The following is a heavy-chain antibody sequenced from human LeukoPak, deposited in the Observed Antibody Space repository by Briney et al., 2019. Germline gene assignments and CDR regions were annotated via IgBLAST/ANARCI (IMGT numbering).Heavy chain of an antibody. CDR1: GGSISSYY. CDR2: IYYSGST. CDR3: ARKNRNYYDSSGYSHVFDY. V-gene: IGHV4-59*08. D-gene: IGHD3-22*01. Sequence: TSETLSLTCTVSGGSISSYYWSWIRQPPGKGLEWIGYIYYSGSTYYNPSLKSRVTISVDTSKNQFSLKLSSVTAADTAAYYCARKNRNYYDSSGYSHVFDYWGQGTLVTVSS. J-gene: IGHJ4*02.